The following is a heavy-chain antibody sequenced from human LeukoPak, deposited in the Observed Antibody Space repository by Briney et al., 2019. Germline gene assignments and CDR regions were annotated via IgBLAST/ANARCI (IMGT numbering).Heavy chain of an antibody. J-gene: IGHJ1*01. CDR1: GYTFSSYG. Sequence: ASVKVSCKASGYTFSSYGISWVRQAPGHGLEWMGWISAYNGNTNSAQKFQGRVTLTTDTSSSTAYMELRSLRSDDTAVYYCATDSKWLVPGYFQHWGQGTLVTVSS. V-gene: IGHV1-18*01. D-gene: IGHD6-19*01. CDR2: ISAYNGNT. CDR3: ATDSKWLVPGYFQH.